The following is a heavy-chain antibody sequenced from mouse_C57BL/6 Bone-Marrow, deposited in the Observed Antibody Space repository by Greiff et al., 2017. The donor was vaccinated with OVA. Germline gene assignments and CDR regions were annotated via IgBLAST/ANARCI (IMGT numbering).Heavy chain of an antibody. D-gene: IGHD2-14*01. CDR2: ISSGGDYI. CDR1: GFTFSSYA. CDR3: TRVRRGFAY. J-gene: IGHJ3*01. V-gene: IGHV5-9-1*02. Sequence: EVKLMESGEGLVKPGGSLKLSCAASGFTFSSYAMSWVRQTPEKRLEWVAYISSGGDYIYYADTVKGRFTISRDNARNTLYLQMSSLKSEDTAMYYCTRVRRGFAYWGQGTRVTVSA.